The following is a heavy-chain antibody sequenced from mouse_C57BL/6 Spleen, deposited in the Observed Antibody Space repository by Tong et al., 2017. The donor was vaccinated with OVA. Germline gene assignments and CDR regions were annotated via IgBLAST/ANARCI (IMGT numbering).Heavy chain of an antibody. J-gene: IGHJ4*01. V-gene: IGHV1-42*01. Sequence: EVQLQESGPELVKPGASVKISCKASGYSFTGYYMNWVKQSPEKSLEWIGEINPSTDGTTYNQKFKAKATLTVDKSSSTAYMQLKSLTSEDSAVYYCASVYGYDGGLYYAMDYWGQGTSVTVSS. CDR3: ASVYGYDGGLYYAMDY. CDR2: INPSTDGT. CDR1: GYSFTGYY. D-gene: IGHD2-2*01.